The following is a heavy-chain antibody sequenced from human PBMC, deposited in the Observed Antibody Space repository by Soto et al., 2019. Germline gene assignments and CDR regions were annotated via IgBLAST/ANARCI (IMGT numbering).Heavy chain of an antibody. CDR2: ISGSGGST. J-gene: IGHJ4*02. Sequence: GGSLRLSCAASGFTFSSYAMSWVRQAPGKGLEWVSAISGSGGSTYYADSVKGRFTISRDNSKNTLYLQMNSLRAEDTAVYYCARSLVGATLGGYYFDCWGQGTLVTVSS. CDR1: GFTFSSYA. V-gene: IGHV3-23*01. CDR3: ARSLVGATLGGYYFDC. D-gene: IGHD1-26*01.